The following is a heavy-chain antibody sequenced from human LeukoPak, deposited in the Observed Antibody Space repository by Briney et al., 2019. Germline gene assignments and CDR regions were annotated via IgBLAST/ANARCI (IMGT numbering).Heavy chain of an antibody. CDR2: ISGSGGST. CDR1: GFTFSSYA. V-gene: IGHV3-23*01. D-gene: IGHD1-26*01. CDR3: AKLAWYSGSYIGGSLGYFDY. J-gene: IGHJ4*02. Sequence: PGGSLRLSCAASGFTFSSYAMSWVRQAPGKGLEWVSAISGSGGSTYYADSVKGRFTISRDNSKNMLYLQMNSLRAEDTAVYYCAKLAWYSGSYIGGSLGYFDYWGQGTLVTVSS.